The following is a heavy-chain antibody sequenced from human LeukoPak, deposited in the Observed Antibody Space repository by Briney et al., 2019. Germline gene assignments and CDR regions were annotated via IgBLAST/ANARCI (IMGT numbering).Heavy chain of an antibody. CDR2: IQGSGST. Sequence: SGTLSLTCVVSGYSISSGYWWSWVRQPPGKGLEWIGEIQGSGSTNYNPPLKSRVTISVDTSKNQFSLKLTSVTAADTAIYYCARNADYCLDYWGQGTLVTVSS. V-gene: IGHV4-4*02. J-gene: IGHJ4*02. D-gene: IGHD4/OR15-4a*01. CDR3: ARNADYCLDY. CDR1: GYSISSGYW.